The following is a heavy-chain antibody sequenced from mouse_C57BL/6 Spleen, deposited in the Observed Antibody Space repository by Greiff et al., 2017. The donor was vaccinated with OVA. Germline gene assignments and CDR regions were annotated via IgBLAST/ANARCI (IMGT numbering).Heavy chain of an antibody. CDR1: GYSITSGYY. J-gene: IGHJ2*01. CDR2: ISYDGSN. D-gene: IGHD1-1*01. CDR3: ARGESHYYGSSYFDY. Sequence: EVQLQQSGPGLVKPSQSLSLTCSVTGYSITSGYYWNWIRQFPGNKLEWMGYISYDGSNNYNPSLKNRISITRDTSKNQFFLKLNSVTTEDTATYYCARGESHYYGSSYFDYWGQGTTLTVSS. V-gene: IGHV3-6*01.